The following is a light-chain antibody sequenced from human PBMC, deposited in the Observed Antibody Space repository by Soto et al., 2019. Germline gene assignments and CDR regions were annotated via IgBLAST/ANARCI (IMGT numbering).Light chain of an antibody. CDR2: DAS. Sequence: QMTQSPSTLSASVGDRVTITCRASQNIRSRLAWFQQKPGKAPKLLIYDASSLESGVPSRFSGSGSGTEFTLTISSLQPDDFATYYCQQYNSYWTFGQGTKVE. CDR3: QQYNSYWT. CDR1: QNIRSR. J-gene: IGKJ1*01. V-gene: IGKV1-5*01.